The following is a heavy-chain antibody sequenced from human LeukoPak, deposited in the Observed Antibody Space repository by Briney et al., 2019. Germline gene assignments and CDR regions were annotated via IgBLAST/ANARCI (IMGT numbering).Heavy chain of an antibody. J-gene: IGHJ4*02. CDR3: ARDRTHFDY. CDR1: GGSIGTGDYS. CDR2: IFYSGST. V-gene: IGHV4-30-4*02. Sequence: SETLSLTCTVSGGSIGTGDYSWNWIRQPPGKGLEWIGYIFYSGSTYSNPSLKSRVTISVDTPKNQFSLKLSSVTAADTAVYYCARDRTHFDYWGQGTLVTVSS.